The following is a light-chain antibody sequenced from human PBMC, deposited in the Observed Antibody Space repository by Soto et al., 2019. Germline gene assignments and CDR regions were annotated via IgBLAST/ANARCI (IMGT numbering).Light chain of an antibody. V-gene: IGLV7-46*01. Sequence: HAVVTHEPSLTVSPGGTVTLTFGSSTGAVTNGHYPYWFQQNPGQAPRTLIYDTTNRHSWTPARFSGSLLGGKAALTLSGAQPEDEAEYYCLLSYNGPYVFGTGTKVT. CDR3: LLSYNGPYV. CDR2: DTT. J-gene: IGLJ1*01. CDR1: TGAVTNGHY.